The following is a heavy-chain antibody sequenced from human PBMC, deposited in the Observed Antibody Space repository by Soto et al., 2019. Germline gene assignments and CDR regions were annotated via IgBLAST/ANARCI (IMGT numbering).Heavy chain of an antibody. D-gene: IGHD4-17*01. CDR1: GFTFSNYA. CDR3: ARDVDADFRTDFDY. V-gene: IGHV3-23*01. Sequence: PGGSLRLSCAASGFTFSNYAVTWVRQAPGKGLEWVSTISGSGGSTHYADSVKGRFTISRDNAENSVYLEMDSLRAEDTALYYCARDVDADFRTDFDYWGRGTLVTVSS. J-gene: IGHJ4*02. CDR2: ISGSGGST.